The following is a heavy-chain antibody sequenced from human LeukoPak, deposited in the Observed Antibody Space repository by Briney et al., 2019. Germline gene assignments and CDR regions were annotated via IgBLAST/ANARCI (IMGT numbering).Heavy chain of an antibody. CDR2: ISSSSSYI. J-gene: IGHJ4*02. D-gene: IGHD5-24*01. Sequence: GGSLRLSCAASGFTFSSYSMNWVRQAPGKGLEWVSSISSSSSYIYYADSLKGRFTISRDNAKNSLYLQMNSLRAEDTAVYYCARDLGDGYNGDYWGQGTLVTVSS. V-gene: IGHV3-21*01. CDR1: GFTFSSYS. CDR3: ARDLGDGYNGDY.